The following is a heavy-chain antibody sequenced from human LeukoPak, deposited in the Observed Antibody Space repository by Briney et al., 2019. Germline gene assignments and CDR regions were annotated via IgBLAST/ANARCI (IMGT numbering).Heavy chain of an antibody. CDR2: VKSKTDGGTT. CDR3: TTIGDY. Sequence: GGSLRLSCAASGFTFSGGYGMSWVRQAPGKGLEWVGRVKSKTDGGTTDYAAPVKGRFTISRDDSKNTLYLQMNSLKTEDTALYYCTTIGDYWGQGTLVTVSS. D-gene: IGHD3-16*01. CDR1: GFTFSGGYG. J-gene: IGHJ4*02. V-gene: IGHV3-15*01.